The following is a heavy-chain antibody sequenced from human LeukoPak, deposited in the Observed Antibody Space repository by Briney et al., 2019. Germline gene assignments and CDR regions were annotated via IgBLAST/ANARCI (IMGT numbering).Heavy chain of an antibody. V-gene: IGHV4-4*07. CDR2: IYTTGST. CDR3: ARDSGWYWYDY. D-gene: IGHD6-19*01. CDR1: GGSFSIYY. Sequence: SETLSLTCTVSGGSFSIYYYNWIRQSARKTLEWIGRIYTTGSTNYSPSFKSRVTMSVDTSKNQLSLRLSSVTAADTAVYYCARDSGWYWYDYWGQGTLVTVSS. J-gene: IGHJ4*02.